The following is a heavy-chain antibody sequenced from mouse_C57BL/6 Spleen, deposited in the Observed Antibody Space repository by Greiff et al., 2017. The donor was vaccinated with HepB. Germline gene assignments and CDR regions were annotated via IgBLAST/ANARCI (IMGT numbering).Heavy chain of an antibody. D-gene: IGHD2-5*01. V-gene: IGHV1-66*01. CDR3: ARKNYSNFVWYFDV. CDR1: GYSFTSYY. J-gene: IGHJ1*03. CDR2: IYPGSGNT. Sequence: QVQLQHSGPELVKPGASVKISCKASGYSFTSYYIHWVKQRPGQGLEWIGWIYPGSGNTKYNEKFKGKATLTADTSSSTAYMQLSSLTSEDSAVYYCARKNYSNFVWYFDVWGTGTTVTVSS.